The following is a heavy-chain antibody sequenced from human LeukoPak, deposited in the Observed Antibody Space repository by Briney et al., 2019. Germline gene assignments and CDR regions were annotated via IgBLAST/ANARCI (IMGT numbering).Heavy chain of an antibody. CDR2: INHSGNT. CDR1: GGSFSGYY. J-gene: IGHJ5*02. V-gene: IGHV4-34*01. D-gene: IGHD3-3*01. CDR3: ASSIPGYYDFWSGYSTNWFDP. Sequence: SETLSLTCAVYGGSFSGYYWTWIRQPPGKGLEWIGEINHSGNTNYNPSLKSRVAISVDTSKNQFSLKLSSVTAADTAVYYCASSIPGYYDFWSGYSTNWFDPWGQGTLVTVSS.